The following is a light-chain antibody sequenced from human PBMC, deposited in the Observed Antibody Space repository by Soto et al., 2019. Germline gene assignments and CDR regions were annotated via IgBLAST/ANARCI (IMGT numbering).Light chain of an antibody. Sequence: EIVLTQSPRTLSLSPGERATLSCRASQSIAGGYLAWYQHRPGQAPRLLISGAYRRAAGIPDRFSGSGSGTDSTLTISRLQPEDFAVYYCHQYVASPRTFGQGTKVEFK. CDR2: GAY. J-gene: IGKJ1*01. V-gene: IGKV3-20*01. CDR1: QSIAGGY. CDR3: HQYVASPRT.